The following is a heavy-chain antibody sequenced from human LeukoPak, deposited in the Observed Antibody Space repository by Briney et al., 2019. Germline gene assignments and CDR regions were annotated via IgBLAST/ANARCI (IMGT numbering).Heavy chain of an antibody. V-gene: IGHV4-4*02. J-gene: IGHJ4*02. CDR3: AREGGPYRSLDY. CDR1: SGSISHTNW. Sequence: SGTLSLTCGVSSGSISHTNWWTSVRQAPGKALEWIVEVNLQGSTNYNLSLKSRVSISADKSANHISLKQTSVTAADTAVYYCAREGGPYRSLDYSGQGTLVTVAS. CDR2: VNLQGST.